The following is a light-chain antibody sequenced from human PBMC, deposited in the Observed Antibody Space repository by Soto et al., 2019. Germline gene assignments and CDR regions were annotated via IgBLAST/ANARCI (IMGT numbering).Light chain of an antibody. CDR1: QSVTTY. Sequence: EIVLTQSPATLSLSPGERATLSCRAIQSVTTYLALYQQKPAQAPRLLIYDASNRATGVPARFSGSGSGTDFTLTISSLEPEDFAVYYCQQRSNWPPSITFGQGTRLEIK. CDR3: QQRSNWPPSIT. V-gene: IGKV3-11*01. J-gene: IGKJ5*01. CDR2: DAS.